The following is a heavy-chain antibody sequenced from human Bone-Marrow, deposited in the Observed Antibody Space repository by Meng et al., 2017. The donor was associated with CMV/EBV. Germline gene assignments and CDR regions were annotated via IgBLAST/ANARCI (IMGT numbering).Heavy chain of an antibody. CDR2: IIPILGIA. V-gene: IGHV1-69*04. J-gene: IGHJ6*02. CDR1: GGTFSSYT. CDR3: ARDGGHDYRYYYYGMDV. D-gene: IGHD4-11*01. Sequence: SVKVSCKASGGTFSSYTISWVRQAPGQGLEWMGRIIPILGIANYAQKFQGRVTITADKSTSTAYTELSSLRSEDTAVYYCARDGGHDYRYYYYGMDVWGQGTTVTVSS.